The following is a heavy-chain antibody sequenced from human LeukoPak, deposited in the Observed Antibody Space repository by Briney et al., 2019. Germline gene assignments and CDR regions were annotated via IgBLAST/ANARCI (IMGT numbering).Heavy chain of an antibody. CDR3: ARTSGSYSQCFDY. Sequence: KPGGSLRLSCAASGFTFSSYSMNWVRQAPGKGLEWVSSISSSSSYIYYADSVKGRFTISRDNAKNSLYLQMNSLRAEDTAVYYCARTSGSYSQCFDYWGQGTLVTVSS. D-gene: IGHD1-26*01. CDR2: ISSSSSYI. V-gene: IGHV3-21*01. CDR1: GFTFSSYS. J-gene: IGHJ4*02.